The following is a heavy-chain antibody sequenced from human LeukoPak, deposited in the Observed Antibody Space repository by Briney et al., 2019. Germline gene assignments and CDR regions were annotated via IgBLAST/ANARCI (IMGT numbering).Heavy chain of an antibody. CDR3: ARRGGYCSGDCYPDN. Sequence: SLRPSCEASGFLSAEYGMSWTLERPGEGLGRGSGISLVGVSIHFADPLKGRFTISRDEPRNSLFLDMDGLRAEDPAFFYCARRGGYCSGDCYPDNWGQGNLVIVSS. CDR1: GFLSAEYG. D-gene: IGHD2-21*02. J-gene: IGHJ4*02. CDR2: ISLVGVSI. V-gene: IGHV3-20*04.